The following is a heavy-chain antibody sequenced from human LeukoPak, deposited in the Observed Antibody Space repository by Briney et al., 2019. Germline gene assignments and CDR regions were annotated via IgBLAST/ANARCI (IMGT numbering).Heavy chain of an antibody. Sequence: PGGSLRLSCAASGFTFSSYSMNWVRQAPGKGLEWVSSISSSSSYIYYAGSVKGRFTISRDNAKNSLYLQMNSLRAEDTAVYYCARESCSSTSCYWSGDAFDIWGQGTMVTVSS. CDR3: ARESCSSTSCYWSGDAFDI. CDR1: GFTFSSYS. D-gene: IGHD2-2*01. CDR2: ISSSSSYI. V-gene: IGHV3-21*01. J-gene: IGHJ3*02.